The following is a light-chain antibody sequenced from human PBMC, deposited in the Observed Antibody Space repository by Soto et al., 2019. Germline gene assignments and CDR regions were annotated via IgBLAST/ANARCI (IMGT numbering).Light chain of an antibody. CDR3: QQYGSSPQT. J-gene: IGKJ1*01. Sequence: EIVLTQSPGTLSLSPGERATLSCRASQSVRSSYLAWYQQKPSQSPRLLIYGASSRASGIPDRFRGSGSGTDFTLTITRLEPEDFAVYYCQQYGSSPQTYGQGTKVEIK. CDR1: QSVRSSY. CDR2: GAS. V-gene: IGKV3-20*01.